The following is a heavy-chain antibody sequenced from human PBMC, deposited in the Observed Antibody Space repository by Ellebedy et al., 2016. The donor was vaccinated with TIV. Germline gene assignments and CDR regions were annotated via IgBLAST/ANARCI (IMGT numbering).Heavy chain of an antibody. CDR2: ISMNGGST. D-gene: IGHD5-18*01. CDR1: GFTFSSYA. Sequence: PGGSLRLSCSASGFTFSSYAMHWVRQAPVRGLEYVSAISMNGGSTYYADSVKGGFTVSRDNSKNMLYLQMSSLRVADTAVYYCVKGSRMLVDTTMERNWFDSWGQGTLVTVSS. J-gene: IGHJ5*01. CDR3: VKGSRMLVDTTMERNWFDS. V-gene: IGHV3-64D*06.